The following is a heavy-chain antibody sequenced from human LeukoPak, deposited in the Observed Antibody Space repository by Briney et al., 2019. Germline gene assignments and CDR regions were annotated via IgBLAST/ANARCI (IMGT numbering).Heavy chain of an antibody. CDR2: ISGSGGST. CDR1: GFTFSSYS. J-gene: IGHJ5*02. V-gene: IGHV3-23*01. D-gene: IGHD6-6*01. CDR3: AKDRVEYSSSSGWFDP. Sequence: GGSLRLSCAASGFTFSSYSMSWVRQAPGKGLEWVSAISGSGGSTYYADSVKGRFTISRDNSKNTLYLQMNSLRAEDTAVYYCAKDRVEYSSSSGWFDPWGQGTLVTVSS.